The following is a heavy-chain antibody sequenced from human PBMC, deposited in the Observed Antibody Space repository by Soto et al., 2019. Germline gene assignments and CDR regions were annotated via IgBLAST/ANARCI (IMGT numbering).Heavy chain of an antibody. V-gene: IGHV1-24*01. CDR3: ATKTIFGVVDYYYYGMDV. CDR2: FDPEDGET. D-gene: IGHD3-3*01. Sequence: ASVNVSGKVSGYTLTELSMHWVRQAPGKGLELMGGFDPEDGETIYAQKFQGRVTMTEDTSTDTAYMELSSLRSEDTAVYYCATKTIFGVVDYYYYGMDVWGQGTTVTVSS. J-gene: IGHJ6*02. CDR1: GYTLTELS.